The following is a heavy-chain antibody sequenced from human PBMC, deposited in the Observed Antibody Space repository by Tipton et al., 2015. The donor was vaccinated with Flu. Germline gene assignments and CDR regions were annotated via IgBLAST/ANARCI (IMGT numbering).Heavy chain of an antibody. CDR2: IYPGDPDT. D-gene: IGHD6-13*01. V-gene: IGHV5-51*01. J-gene: IGHJ3*02. CDR3: ARRGIAAAGTQDDAFDI. Sequence: QLVQSGAEVKKPGESLKISCKGSGYSFTSYWIGWVRQMPGKGLEWMGIIYPGDPDTRYSPSFQGQVTISADKSISTAYLQWSSLKASDTATYYCARRGIAAAGTQDDAFDIWGQGTMVTVSS. CDR1: GYSFTSYW.